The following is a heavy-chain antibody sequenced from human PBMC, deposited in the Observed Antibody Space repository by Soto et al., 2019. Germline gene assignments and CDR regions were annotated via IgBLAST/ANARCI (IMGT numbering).Heavy chain of an antibody. D-gene: IGHD3-22*01. CDR3: AKDLTDGSGYYYYFDY. Sequence: QVQLVESGGGVVQPGRSLRLSCAAFGFTFSSYGMHWVRQAPGKGLEWVAVISFDGSNEYYADSVKGRFNISRDNAHNPLYLQMNSLRAEDTAVYYCAKDLTDGSGYYYYFDYWGQGTLVTAS. CDR2: ISFDGSNE. J-gene: IGHJ4*02. CDR1: GFTFSSYG. V-gene: IGHV3-30*18.